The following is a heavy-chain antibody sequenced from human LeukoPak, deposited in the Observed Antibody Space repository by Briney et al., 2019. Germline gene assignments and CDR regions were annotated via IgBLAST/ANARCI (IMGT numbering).Heavy chain of an antibody. CDR3: ARFSEYYHSSVHYLDY. V-gene: IGHV4-34*01. D-gene: IGHD3-22*01. Sequence: PSETLSLTCAVYGGSFSGYYWSWIRQPPGKGLEWIGEINHSESTNYNPSLKSRVTISVDTSRNQFFLRLSSVTAADTAVYYCARFSEYYHSSVHYLDYWGQGTLVSVSS. CDR2: INHSEST. CDR1: GGSFSGYY. J-gene: IGHJ4*02.